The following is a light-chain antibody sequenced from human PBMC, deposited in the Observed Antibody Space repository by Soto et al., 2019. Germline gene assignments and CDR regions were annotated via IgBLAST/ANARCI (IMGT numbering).Light chain of an antibody. Sequence: EIVLTQSPGTRSLSPGERATLSCRASQSITKNYLAWYQQNPGRAHRLLIYGASSRATGIPDRFSGSGSGTDFTLTISRMEPEDFAMYYCQQYGYLVTFGGGTKVDIK. CDR1: QSITKNY. J-gene: IGKJ4*01. CDR3: QQYGYLVT. CDR2: GAS. V-gene: IGKV3-20*01.